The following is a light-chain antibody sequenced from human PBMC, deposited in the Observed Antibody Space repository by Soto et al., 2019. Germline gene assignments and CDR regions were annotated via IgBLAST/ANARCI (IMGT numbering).Light chain of an antibody. Sequence: EIVVTQAPGTLSLSPGERATLSCRASQSVTTTYLAWYQQKPGQAPRLLIYNIESRAAGIPDRFSGSGSGTDVALSINRLEPEDFAVYYYQHYCSLPRTFGQAPKVEI. V-gene: IGKV3-20*01. CDR3: QHYCSLPRT. J-gene: IGKJ2*02. CDR2: NIE. CDR1: QSVTTTY.